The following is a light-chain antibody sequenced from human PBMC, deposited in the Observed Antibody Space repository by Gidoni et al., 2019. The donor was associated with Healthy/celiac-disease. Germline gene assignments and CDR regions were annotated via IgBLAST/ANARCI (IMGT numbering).Light chain of an antibody. Sequence: EIVLTQSPDTLSLSPGERATLSCRASQSVSSSYLAWYQQKPGQAPRLLIYGASSRATGIPDMFSGSGSGTDFTLTISRLEPEDFAVYYCQQYGSSPPTFGQGTKLEIK. CDR1: QSVSSSY. CDR3: QQYGSSPPT. J-gene: IGKJ2*01. V-gene: IGKV3-20*01. CDR2: GAS.